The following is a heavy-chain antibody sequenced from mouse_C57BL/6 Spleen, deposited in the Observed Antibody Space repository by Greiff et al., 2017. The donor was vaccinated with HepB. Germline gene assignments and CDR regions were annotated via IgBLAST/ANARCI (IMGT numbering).Heavy chain of an antibody. CDR2: IDHSDSYT. Sequence: QVQLQQPGAELVMPGASVKLSCKASGYTFTSYWMHWVKQRPGQGLEWIGEIDHSDSYTNYNQKFKGKSTLTVDKSSSTAYMQLSSLTSEDSAVYYCARSRTMVTPGAMDYWGQGTSVTVSS. J-gene: IGHJ4*01. V-gene: IGHV1-69*01. CDR3: ARSRTMVTPGAMDY. D-gene: IGHD2-2*01. CDR1: GYTFTSYW.